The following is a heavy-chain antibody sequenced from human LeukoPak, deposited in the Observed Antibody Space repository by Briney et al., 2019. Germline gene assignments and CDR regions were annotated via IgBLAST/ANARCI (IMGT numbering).Heavy chain of an antibody. CDR2: INWNGGST. V-gene: IGHV3-20*04. J-gene: IGHJ4*02. Sequence: PGGSLRLSCAASGFTFDDYGMSWVRQAPGKGLEWVSGINWNGGSTGYADSVKGRFTISRDNAKNSLYLQMNSLRDDDTAVYYCARDYNSSPDYWGQGTLVTVSS. D-gene: IGHD6-13*01. CDR3: ARDYNSSPDY. CDR1: GFTFDDYG.